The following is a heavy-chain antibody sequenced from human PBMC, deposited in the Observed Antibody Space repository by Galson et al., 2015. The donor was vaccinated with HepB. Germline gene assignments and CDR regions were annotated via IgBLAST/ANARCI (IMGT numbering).Heavy chain of an antibody. CDR1: GYTFTSYY. D-gene: IGHD2-2*01. CDR3: ARNSPIVVVPAAIVFDYYYYYMDD. J-gene: IGHJ6*03. Sequence: SVKVSCKASGYTFTSYYMHWVRQAPGQGLEWMGIINPSGGSTSYAQKFQGRVTMTRDTSTSTVYMELSSLRSEDTAVYYCARNSPIVVVPAAIVFDYYYYYMDDWGKGTTVTVSS. V-gene: IGHV1-46*01. CDR2: INPSGGST.